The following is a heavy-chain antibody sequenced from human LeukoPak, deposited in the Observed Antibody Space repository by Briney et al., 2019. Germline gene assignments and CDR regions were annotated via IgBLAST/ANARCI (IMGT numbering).Heavy chain of an antibody. CDR3: ASVVNWNYDPFDY. Sequence: SETLSLTCTVSGDSLSSSSYYWGWIRQPPGKGLEWIGSIFYSGSTYYNPSLKSRVTIPVDTSKNQFSLKLSSVTAADTAVYYCASVVNWNYDPFDYWGQGTLVTVSS. V-gene: IGHV4-39*01. CDR2: IFYSGST. J-gene: IGHJ4*02. D-gene: IGHD1-7*01. CDR1: GDSLSSSSYY.